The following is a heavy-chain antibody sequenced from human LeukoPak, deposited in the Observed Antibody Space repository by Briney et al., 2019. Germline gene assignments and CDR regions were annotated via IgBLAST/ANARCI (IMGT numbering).Heavy chain of an antibody. CDR3: ARDVSAYCGGDCYSDAFDI. D-gene: IGHD2-21*01. CDR2: MNPNSGNT. CDR1: GYTFTSYD. V-gene: IGHV1-8*03. J-gene: IGHJ3*02. Sequence: ASVKVSCKASGYTFTSYDINWVRQATGQGLEWMGWMNPNSGNTGYAQKFQGRVTITRNTSISTAYMELSSLRSEDTAVYYCARDVSAYCGGDCYSDAFDIWGQGTMVTVSS.